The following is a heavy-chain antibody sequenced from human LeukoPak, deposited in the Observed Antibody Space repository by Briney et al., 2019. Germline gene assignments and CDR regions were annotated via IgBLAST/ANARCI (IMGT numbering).Heavy chain of an antibody. J-gene: IGHJ6*04. V-gene: IGHV1-3*01. D-gene: IGHD2-15*01. Sequence: ASVKVSCKASGYTFTSYGMQWVRQAPGQRLEWMGWINAGNGNTKYSQKFQGRVTITRDTSASTAYMELSSLRSEDTAVYYCARTTRGGGIRYPAYGMDVWGKGTTVTVSS. CDR3: ARTTRGGGIRYPAYGMDV. CDR2: INAGNGNT. CDR1: GYTFTSYG.